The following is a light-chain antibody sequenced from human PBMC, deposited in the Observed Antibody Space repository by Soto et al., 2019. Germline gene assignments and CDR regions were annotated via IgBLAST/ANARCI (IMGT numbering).Light chain of an antibody. CDR3: SSYTSTNSL. J-gene: IGLJ2*01. CDR1: SSDVGAYNY. Sequence: QSALTQPASVSRSPGESITVSCTGTSSDVGAYNYVSWYQQHPGKAPKLMIYDVSNRPSGVSNRFSGSKSGNTASLTISGLQAEDEADYYCSSYTSTNSLFGGGTKLTVL. V-gene: IGLV2-14*03. CDR2: DVS.